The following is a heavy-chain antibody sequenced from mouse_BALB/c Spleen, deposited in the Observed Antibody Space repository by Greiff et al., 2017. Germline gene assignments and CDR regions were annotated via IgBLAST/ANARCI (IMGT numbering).Heavy chain of an antibody. CDR3: AREGLRRGFAY. D-gene: IGHD2-4*01. CDR2: IRNKANGYTT. V-gene: IGHV7-3*02. Sequence: EVQLVESGGGLVQPGGSLRLSCATSGFTFTDYYMSWVRQPPGKALEWLGFIRNKANGYTTEYSASVKGRFTISRDNSQSILYLQMNTLRAEDSATYYCAREGLRRGFAYWGQGTLVTVSA. J-gene: IGHJ3*01. CDR1: GFTFTDYY.